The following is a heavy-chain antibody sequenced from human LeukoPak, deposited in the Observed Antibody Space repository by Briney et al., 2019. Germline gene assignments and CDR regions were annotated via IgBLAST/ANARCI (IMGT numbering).Heavy chain of an antibody. CDR1: GYTFTSYG. CDR2: ISAYNGNT. D-gene: IGHD3-10*01. Sequence: ASVKVSCKASGYTFTSYGISWVRQAPGQGLEWMGWISAYNGNTNYAKKLQGRVTMTADTSTSTAYMELRSLRSDDTAVYYCARDADKSAVWFGDTPHNFDYWGQGTLVTVSS. J-gene: IGHJ4*02. V-gene: IGHV1-18*01. CDR3: ARDADKSAVWFGDTPHNFDY.